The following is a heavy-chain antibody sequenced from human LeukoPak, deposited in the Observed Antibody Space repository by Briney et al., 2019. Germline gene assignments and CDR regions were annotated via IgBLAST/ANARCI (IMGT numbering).Heavy chain of an antibody. V-gene: IGHV3-23*01. CDR3: AKETRPWGYFDY. CDR1: GFTFSSYA. Sequence: GGSLRLSCAASGFTFSSYAMSWVRQAPVKGLEWVSAISGSGGSTYYADSVKGRFTISRDNSKNTLYLQMNSLRAEGTAVYYCAKETRPWGYFDYWGQGTLVTVSS. D-gene: IGHD7-27*01. J-gene: IGHJ4*02. CDR2: ISGSGGST.